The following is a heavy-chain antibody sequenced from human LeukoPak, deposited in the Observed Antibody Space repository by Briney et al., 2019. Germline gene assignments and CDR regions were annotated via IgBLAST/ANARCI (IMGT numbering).Heavy chain of an antibody. Sequence: GGSLRLSCAASGFTFDDYGMSWVRQARGKGLEWVSGINWNGGSTGYADSVKGRFTISRDNAKNSLYLQMNSLRAEDTALYDCARGSYDSSGYYLHYFDYWGQGTLVTVSS. D-gene: IGHD3-22*01. CDR1: GFTFDDYG. V-gene: IGHV3-20*01. J-gene: IGHJ4*02. CDR3: ARGSYDSSGYYLHYFDY. CDR2: INWNGGST.